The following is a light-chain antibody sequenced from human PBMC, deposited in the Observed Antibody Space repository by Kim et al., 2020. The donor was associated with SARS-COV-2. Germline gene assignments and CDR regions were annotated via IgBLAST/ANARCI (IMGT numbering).Light chain of an antibody. CDR1: QSFDNY. CDR2: DAS. CDR3: QKRANWLT. Sequence: PGERATLSCRASQSFDNYLAWYQQKPGQTPSLLIYDASNRATGIPARFSGSGSGTDFTLTISSLEPEDFAVYYCQKRANWLTFGGGTKVDI. V-gene: IGKV3-11*01. J-gene: IGKJ4*01.